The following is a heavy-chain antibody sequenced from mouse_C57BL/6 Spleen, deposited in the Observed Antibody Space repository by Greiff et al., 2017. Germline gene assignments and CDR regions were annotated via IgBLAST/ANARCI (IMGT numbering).Heavy chain of an antibody. V-gene: IGHV2-2*01. CDR1: GFSLTSYG. Sequence: QVQLQQSGPGLVQPSQSLSITCTVSGFSLTSYGVHWVRQSPGKGLEWLGVIWRGGSTDYNAAFISRLSISKDNPKSQVFFKMNSLQADDTAIYYCARNSNWFAYWGKGTLVTVSA. J-gene: IGHJ3*01. CDR3: ARNSNWFAY. D-gene: IGHD2-5*01. CDR2: IWRGGST.